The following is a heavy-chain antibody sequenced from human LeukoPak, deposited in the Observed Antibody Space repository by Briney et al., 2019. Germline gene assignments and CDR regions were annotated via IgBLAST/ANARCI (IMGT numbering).Heavy chain of an antibody. V-gene: IGHV4-34*01. CDR1: GGSFSGYY. CDR3: ARDLYYGSGTYDY. D-gene: IGHD3-10*01. J-gene: IGHJ4*02. Sequence: SETLSLTCAVYGGSFSGYYWSWIRQPPGKGLEWIGEVNHSGGTNYNPSLKSRVTISVDRSKNQFSLKLSSVTAADTAVYYCARDLYYGSGTYDYWGQGTLVTVSS. CDR2: VNHSGGT.